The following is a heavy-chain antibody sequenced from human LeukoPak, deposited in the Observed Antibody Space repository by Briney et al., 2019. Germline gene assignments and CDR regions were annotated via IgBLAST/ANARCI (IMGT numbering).Heavy chain of an antibody. CDR2: INHSGST. D-gene: IGHD2-15*01. J-gene: IGHJ4*02. CDR3: ARGPGYCSGGSCFSAGFDY. CDR1: GGSFSGYY. V-gene: IGHV4-34*01. Sequence: SETLSLTCAVYGGSFSGYYWSWIRQPPGQGLEWIGEINHSGSTNYNPSLKSRVTISVDTSKNQFSLKLSSVTAADTAVYYCARGPGYCSGGSCFSAGFDYWGQGTLVTVSS.